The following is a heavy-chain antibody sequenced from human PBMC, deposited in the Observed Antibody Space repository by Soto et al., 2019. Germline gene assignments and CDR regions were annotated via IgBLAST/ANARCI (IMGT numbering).Heavy chain of an antibody. V-gene: IGHV3-21*01. CDR2: ISSNSAYI. D-gene: IGHD6-13*01. CDR3: TRDASRDSSARGWFDP. CDR1: GSTFRSFT. J-gene: IGHJ5*02. Sequence: PGGSLILSCAASGSTFRSFTMNWVRQAPGKGLEWVSTISSNSAYIYYTDALRGRFTISRDNAKNSLHLQMNSLRAEDTAVYYCTRDASRDSSARGWFDPWGPGTLVTVSS.